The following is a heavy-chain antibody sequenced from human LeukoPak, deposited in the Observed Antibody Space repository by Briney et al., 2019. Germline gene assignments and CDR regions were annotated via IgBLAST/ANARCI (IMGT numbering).Heavy chain of an antibody. CDR2: ISSSGSTI. V-gene: IGHV3-48*03. J-gene: IGHJ1*01. CDR1: GFTFSSYE. Sequence: GGSLRLSCAASGFTFSSYEMNWVRQAPGKGLEWVSYISSSGSTIYYADSVKGRFTISRDNSKNTLYLQMNSLRAEDTAVYYCAKGGSGWYRGYFQHWGQGTLVTVSS. D-gene: IGHD6-19*01. CDR3: AKGGSGWYRGYFQH.